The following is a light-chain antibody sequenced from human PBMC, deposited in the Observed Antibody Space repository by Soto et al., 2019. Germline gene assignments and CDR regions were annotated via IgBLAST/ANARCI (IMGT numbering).Light chain of an antibody. CDR3: QHFGGTTFT. CDR2: GAS. J-gene: IGKJ5*01. CDR1: QTVRNNY. Sequence: EFVLTQSPGSLSLSPGERATLSCRASQTVRNNYLAWYQQKPGQAPSLLIYGASTRATGIPDRFSGSGSGTHFTLAISRLEPGDFAVYYCQHFGGTTFTFGQGTRLEI. V-gene: IGKV3-20*01.